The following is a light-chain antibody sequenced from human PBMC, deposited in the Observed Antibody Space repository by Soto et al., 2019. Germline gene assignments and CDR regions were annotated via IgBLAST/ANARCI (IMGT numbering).Light chain of an antibody. CDR1: QSIGSSY. Sequence: IVLTQSPGTLCLSPGERATLSCRASQSIGSSYLLWYQKKPGQAPRLLIYGASYRATGIPDRFSGSGSGTDFTLSISRLEPEDVAVYYCRHYGSSPPVTFGQGTRLEIK. J-gene: IGKJ5*01. V-gene: IGKV3-20*01. CDR2: GAS. CDR3: RHYGSSPPVT.